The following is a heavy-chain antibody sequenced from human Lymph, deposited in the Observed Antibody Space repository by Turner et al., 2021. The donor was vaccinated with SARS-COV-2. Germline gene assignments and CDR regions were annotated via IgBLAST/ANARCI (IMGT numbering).Heavy chain of an antibody. CDR3: ARDLGTYGLDV. Sequence: EVRLLGSAGGLFKPGGSLRLSCAASGIIVSRNYMNWVRQAPGKGLEWVSVIYSGGTTYYADSVKGRFSISRYNAKNTLYLQMHSLRVEYTAVYYCARDLGTYGLDVWGQGTTVTVSS. CDR1: GIIVSRNY. CDR2: IYSGGTT. D-gene: IGHD6-13*01. J-gene: IGHJ6*02. V-gene: IGHV3-53*01.